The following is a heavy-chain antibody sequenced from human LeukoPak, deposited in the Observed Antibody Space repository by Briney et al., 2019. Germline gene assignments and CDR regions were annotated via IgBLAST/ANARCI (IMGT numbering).Heavy chain of an antibody. CDR1: GGSFSGYY. V-gene: IGHV3-23*01. CDR2: ISGSGGST. Sequence: PSETLSLTCAVYGGSFSGYYWSWVRQAPGKGLEWVSAISGSGGSTYYADSVKGRFTISRDNSKNTLYLQMNSLRAEDTAVYYCATWRAVPAAVYYYYYGMDVWGQGTTVTVSS. CDR3: ATWRAVPAAVYYYYYGMDV. J-gene: IGHJ6*02. D-gene: IGHD2-2*01.